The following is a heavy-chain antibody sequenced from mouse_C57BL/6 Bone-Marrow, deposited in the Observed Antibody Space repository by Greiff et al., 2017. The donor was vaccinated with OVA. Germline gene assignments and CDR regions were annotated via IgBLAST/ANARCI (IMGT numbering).Heavy chain of an antibody. J-gene: IGHJ2*01. CDR2: INPGSGGT. D-gene: IGHD2-3*01. CDR3: AIIYDGYY. CDR1: GYAFTNYL. V-gene: IGHV1-54*01. Sequence: VQLQQSGAELVRPGTSVKVSCKASGYAFTNYLIEWVKQRPGQGLEWIGVINPGSGGTNYNEKFKGKATLTADESSSTAYMQLSSLTSEDSAVYFCAIIYDGYYWGQGTTLTVSS.